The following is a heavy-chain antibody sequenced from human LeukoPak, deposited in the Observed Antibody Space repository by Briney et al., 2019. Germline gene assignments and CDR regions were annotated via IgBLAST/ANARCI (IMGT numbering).Heavy chain of an antibody. CDR3: APQTMILVL. Sequence: GGSLRLSCVASGFTFSTQWVSWVRQAPGKGLEWVANIKEDESTTDYVDSVKGRFTISRDNAKNSVFLQMNSLRAEDTAVYYCAPQTMILVLGGQGTLVTVS. CDR1: GFTFSTQW. D-gene: IGHD3-22*01. CDR2: IKEDESTT. J-gene: IGHJ4*02. V-gene: IGHV3-7*01.